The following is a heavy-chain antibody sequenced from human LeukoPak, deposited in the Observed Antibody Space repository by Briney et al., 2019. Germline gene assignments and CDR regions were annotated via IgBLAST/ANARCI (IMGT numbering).Heavy chain of an antibody. J-gene: IGHJ4*02. CDR2: IYYSESA. V-gene: IGHV4-59*02. Sequence: SETLSLTCTVSGDSVSNYYWSWIRQPPGKRLEWIGCIYYSESATYNPSLKSRVTISLDTSKNQFFLKLSSVTAADTAVYYCARKRSFDLWGQGTLVTVSS. CDR3: ARKRSFDL. CDR1: GDSVSNYY. D-gene: IGHD3-9*01.